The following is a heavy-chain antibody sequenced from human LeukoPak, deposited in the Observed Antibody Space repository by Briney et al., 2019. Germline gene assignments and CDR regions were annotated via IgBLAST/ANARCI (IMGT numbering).Heavy chain of an antibody. CDR2: IYHSGST. CDR3: ARRRLNWFDP. J-gene: IGHJ5*02. CDR1: IGSITTYH. V-gene: IGHV4-59*08. Sequence: SETLSLTCTVSIGSITTYHWSWIRQSPGKGLEWIGYIYHSGSTNYNPSLKSRVTIAIDTSKNQFSLKLSSVTAADAAVYYCARRRLNWFDPWGQGTLVTVSS.